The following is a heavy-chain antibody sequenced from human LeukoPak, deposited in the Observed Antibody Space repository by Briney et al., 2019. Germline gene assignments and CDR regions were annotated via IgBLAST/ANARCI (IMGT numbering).Heavy chain of an antibody. D-gene: IGHD3-10*01. J-gene: IGHJ6*02. CDR2: ISGSGTTT. V-gene: IGHV3-23*01. CDR3: ANTVVRGVASMDV. CDR1: GFTFSLSW. Sequence: GGSLRPSCAASGFTFSLSWMHWVRQAPGKGLEWVSAISGSGTTTYYADAVKGRFTISRDNSRNTLYLQMHSLGAEDTAVYYCANTVVRGVASMDVWGQGTTVTVS.